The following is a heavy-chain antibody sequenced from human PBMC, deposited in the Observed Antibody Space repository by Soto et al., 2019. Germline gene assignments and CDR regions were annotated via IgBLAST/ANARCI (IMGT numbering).Heavy chain of an antibody. CDR1: GYTFTSYG. CDR2: ISAYNGNT. J-gene: IGHJ4*02. CDR3: AGGWFGDFVYYFDY. D-gene: IGHD3-10*01. V-gene: IGHV1-18*01. Sequence: QVQLVPSGAEVKKPGASVKVSCKASGYTFTSYGISWVRQAPGQGLEWMGWISAYNGNTNYAQKLQGRVTMTTDTATSTASMELRSLRSDDTAVYYCAGGWFGDFVYYFDYWGQGTLVTVSS.